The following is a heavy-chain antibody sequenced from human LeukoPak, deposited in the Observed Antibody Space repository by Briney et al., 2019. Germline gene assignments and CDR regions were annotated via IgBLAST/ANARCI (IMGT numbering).Heavy chain of an antibody. CDR3: ARGIAVAGQGFDY. Sequence: SETLSLTCTVSGGSISSSSYYWGWIRQPPGKGLEWIGSIYYSGSTYYNPSLKSRVTISVDTSKNQFSLKVRSVTAADTAVYYCARGIAVAGQGFDYWGQGTLVTVSS. CDR1: GGSISSSSYY. D-gene: IGHD6-19*01. CDR2: IYYSGST. V-gene: IGHV4-39*01. J-gene: IGHJ4*02.